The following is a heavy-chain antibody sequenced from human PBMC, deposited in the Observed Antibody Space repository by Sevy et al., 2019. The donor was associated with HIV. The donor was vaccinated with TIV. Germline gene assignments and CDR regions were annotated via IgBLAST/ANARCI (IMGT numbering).Heavy chain of an antibody. CDR2: ISAHNGYT. Sequence: ASVKVSCKASGYSFTSYGISWVRQAPGQGLEWMGWISAHNGYTYYAQKFQGRVTMTTDTSTTAAHMELRGLRSDDTAVYYCARDGPQWLLDRNDDWGQGTLVTVSS. D-gene: IGHD1-26*01. CDR1: GYSFTSYG. CDR3: ARDGPQWLLDRNDD. V-gene: IGHV1-18*01. J-gene: IGHJ4*02.